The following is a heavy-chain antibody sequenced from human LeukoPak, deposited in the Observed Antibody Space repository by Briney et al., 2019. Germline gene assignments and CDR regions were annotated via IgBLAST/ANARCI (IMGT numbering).Heavy chain of an antibody. D-gene: IGHD3-10*01. V-gene: IGHV3-48*03. CDR1: GFTFTRYE. Sequence: GGSLRLSCAASGFTFTRYEMNWVRQAPGKGLEWVSYISSSGSTIYYADSVKGRFTISRDNAKNSLYLQMNRLRAEDTAVYYCARVWLRSIGVHPWGQGTLVTVSS. CDR2: ISSSGSTI. J-gene: IGHJ5*02. CDR3: ARVWLRSIGVHP.